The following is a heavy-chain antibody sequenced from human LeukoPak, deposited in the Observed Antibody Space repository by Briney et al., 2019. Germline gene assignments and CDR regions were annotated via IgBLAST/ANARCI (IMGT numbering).Heavy chain of an antibody. Sequence: GGSLRLSCAASGFTFSSYAMHWVRQAPGKGLEWVAVISYDGSNKYYADSVKGRFTISRDNSKNTLYLQMNSLRAEDTAVYYCARDAFGGGNSYFDYWGQGTLVTVSS. V-gene: IGHV3-30*04. D-gene: IGHD4-23*01. CDR1: GFTFSSYA. CDR3: ARDAFGGGNSYFDY. J-gene: IGHJ4*02. CDR2: ISYDGSNK.